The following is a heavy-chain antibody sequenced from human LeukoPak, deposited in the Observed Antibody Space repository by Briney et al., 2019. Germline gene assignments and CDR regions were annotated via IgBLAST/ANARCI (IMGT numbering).Heavy chain of an antibody. J-gene: IGHJ4*02. CDR2: VSHDGTT. D-gene: IGHD2-15*01. V-gene: IGHV4-59*08. Sequence: PSETLSLTCSVSGDSVTSYYWNWIRQAPGKGLEWIGYVSHDGTTNYTPSLRSRVIMSFGTAKNNISLRLTSVTAADTAVHYSTRLDCYAARCYNHWGRGTLVTVSS. CDR3: TRLDCYAARCYNH. CDR1: GDSVTSYY.